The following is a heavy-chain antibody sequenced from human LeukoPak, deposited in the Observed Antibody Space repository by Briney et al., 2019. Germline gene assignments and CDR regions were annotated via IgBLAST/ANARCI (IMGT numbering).Heavy chain of an antibody. V-gene: IGHV3-21*01. CDR1: GFTFSTYS. CDR2: ISSSSSYI. Sequence: PGGSLRLSCAASGFTFSTYSMNWVRQAPGKGLEWVSSISSSSSYIYYADSVKGRFTISRDNAKNSLYLQMNSLRAEDTAVYYCARAYSSSWSGWGFFDYWGQGTLVTISS. J-gene: IGHJ4*02. CDR3: ARAYSSSWSGWGFFDY. D-gene: IGHD6-13*01.